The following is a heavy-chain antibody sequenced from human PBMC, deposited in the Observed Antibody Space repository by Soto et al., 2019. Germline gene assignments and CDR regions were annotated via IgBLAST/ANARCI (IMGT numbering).Heavy chain of an antibody. J-gene: IGHJ4*02. V-gene: IGHV3-23*01. CDR3: AGGKYSSGWYNY. CDR1: GFTFSTYT. Sequence: EVQLLESGGGLVQPGGSLRLSCAASGFTFSTYTMSWVRQAPGKGLEWVSAISSSGGNTYYADSVKGRFTISRDNSKNTLYLQMNSLRADDTAGYYCAGGKYSSGWYNYWGQGTLVTVSS. CDR2: ISSSGGNT. D-gene: IGHD6-19*01.